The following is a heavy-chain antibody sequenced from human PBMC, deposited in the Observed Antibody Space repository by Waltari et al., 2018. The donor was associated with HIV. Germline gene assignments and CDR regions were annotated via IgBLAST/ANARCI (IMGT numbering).Heavy chain of an antibody. CDR3: VRGSLMTTAAP. D-gene: IGHD4-17*01. CDR1: GFNVSSDY. J-gene: IGHJ5*02. CDR2: IDGPTTGTDR. Sequence: EVQLVESGGGLFRPGGSLRLSCAVSGFNVSSDYMTWVRQPPGKGRDGFATIDGPTTGTDRIDAPSVKGRFTISRDNSENTLYLQMSGLRAEDTAVYYCVRGSLMTTAAPWGQGTLVTVSS. V-gene: IGHV3-53*03.